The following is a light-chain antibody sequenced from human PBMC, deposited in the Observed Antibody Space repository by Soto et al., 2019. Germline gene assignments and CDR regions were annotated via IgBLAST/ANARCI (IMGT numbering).Light chain of an antibody. J-gene: IGKJ2*01. V-gene: IGKV3-20*01. CDR3: QQYGGSPQYT. CDR2: RAS. Sequence: EIVLTQSPGTLSLSPGERATLSCRASQSVSSIYLAWYQQKPGQAPRLLIYRASSRATGIPDRFSGSGSGTDFPLTISRLEPEDFAVYYCQQYGGSPQYTFGQGTKLEIK. CDR1: QSVSSIY.